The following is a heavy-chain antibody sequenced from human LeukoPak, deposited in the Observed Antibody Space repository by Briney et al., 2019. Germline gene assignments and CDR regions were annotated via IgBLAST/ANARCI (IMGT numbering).Heavy chain of an antibody. D-gene: IGHD2-15*01. CDR3: SRDTREAAANTRGYFDY. J-gene: IGHJ4*02. V-gene: IGHV3-7*01. CDR1: GFTFSSYW. Sequence: PGGSLRLSCAASGFTFSSYWMSWIRQAPGKGLEWVAKINQDGSEKYYVDSVKGRFTISRDSAKKLLSLQMNSLRAEDTAVYYCSRDTREAAANTRGYFDYWGQGILVTVSS. CDR2: INQDGSEK.